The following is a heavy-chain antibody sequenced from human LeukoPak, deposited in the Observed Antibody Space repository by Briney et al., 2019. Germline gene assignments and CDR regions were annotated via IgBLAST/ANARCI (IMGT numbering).Heavy chain of an antibody. Sequence: KPSETLSLTCTVSGGSISSYYWSWMRPPAGKGLEWIGRIYTSGSTNYNPSLKSRVTMSVDTSKNQFSLKLSSVTAADTAVYYCARDSEAVAGTNYAFDIWGQGTMVTVSS. J-gene: IGHJ3*02. D-gene: IGHD6-19*01. CDR1: GGSISSYY. V-gene: IGHV4-4*07. CDR3: ARDSEAVAGTNYAFDI. CDR2: IYTSGST.